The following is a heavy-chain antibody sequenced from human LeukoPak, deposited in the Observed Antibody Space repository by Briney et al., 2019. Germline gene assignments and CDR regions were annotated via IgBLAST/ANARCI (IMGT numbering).Heavy chain of an antibody. CDR2: ISNSGSTI. J-gene: IGHJ4*02. D-gene: IGHD1-26*01. Sequence: HPGGSLRLSRAASGFTFGDYYMSWIRQAPGKGLEWVSYISNSGSTIFYADSVKGRFTISRDNGKNSLYLQMNSLRAEDTAVYYCARVRVGATKDYWGQGTLVTVSS. CDR3: ARVRVGATKDY. V-gene: IGHV3-11*01. CDR1: GFTFGDYY.